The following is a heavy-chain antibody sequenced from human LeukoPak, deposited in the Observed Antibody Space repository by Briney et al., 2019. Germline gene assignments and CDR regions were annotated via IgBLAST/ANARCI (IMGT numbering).Heavy chain of an antibody. CDR2: IHYTGST. V-gene: IGHV4-59*01. J-gene: IGHJ5*02. CDR3: ARGGYYGSGNDFRFDP. Sequence: SKTLSLTCTVSGGSISSYYWSWIRQPPGKGLECIGYIHYTGSTNYNPSLKSRVTISVDTSKSQFSLKLSSVTAADTAIYYCARGGYYGSGNDFRFDPWGQGTLVTVSS. CDR1: GGSISSYY. D-gene: IGHD3-10*01.